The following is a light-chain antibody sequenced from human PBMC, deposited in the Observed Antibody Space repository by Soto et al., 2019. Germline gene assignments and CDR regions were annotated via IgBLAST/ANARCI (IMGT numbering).Light chain of an antibody. Sequence: EIVMTQSPATLSVSPGERATLSCGASQSVSSDLAWYQQKPGQAPRLLIYDASTRATGIPVRFSGSGSGTEFTLTISSLQSEDFALDYCQQYNKWPPLTFGGGTKVEI. CDR1: QSVSSD. CDR2: DAS. J-gene: IGKJ4*01. V-gene: IGKV3-15*01. CDR3: QQYNKWPPLT.